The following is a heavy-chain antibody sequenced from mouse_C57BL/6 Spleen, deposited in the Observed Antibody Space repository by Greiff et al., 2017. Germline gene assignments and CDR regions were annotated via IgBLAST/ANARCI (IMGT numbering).Heavy chain of an antibody. D-gene: IGHD1-1*01. CDR2: ISSGGDYI. V-gene: IGHV5-9-1*02. CDR3: TRGDFYGSSYGAMDY. Sequence: EVNLVESGEGLVKPGGSLKLSCAASGFTFSSYAMSWVRQTPEKRLEWVAYISSGGDYIYYADTVKGRFTISRDNARNTLYLQMSSLKSEDTAMYYCTRGDFYGSSYGAMDYWGQGTSVTVSS. J-gene: IGHJ4*01. CDR1: GFTFSSYA.